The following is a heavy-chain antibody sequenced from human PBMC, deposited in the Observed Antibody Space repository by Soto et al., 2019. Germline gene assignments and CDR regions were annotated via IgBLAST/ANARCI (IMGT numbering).Heavy chain of an antibody. CDR2: MNPNSGNT. J-gene: IGHJ3*02. D-gene: IGHD3-3*01. Sequence: ASVNVSCKASGYTFTSYDINWVRQATGQGLEWMGWMNPNSGNTGYAQKFQGRVTMTRNTSISTAYMELSSLRSEDTAVYYCARGGTYDFWSGYYRPDAFDIWGQGTMVTVSS. V-gene: IGHV1-8*01. CDR3: ARGGTYDFWSGYYRPDAFDI. CDR1: GYTFTSYD.